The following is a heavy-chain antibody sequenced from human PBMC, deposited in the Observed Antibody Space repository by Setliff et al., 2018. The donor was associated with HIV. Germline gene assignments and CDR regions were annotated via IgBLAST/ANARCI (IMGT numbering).Heavy chain of an antibody. D-gene: IGHD5-18*01. CDR1: NYSISSGYY. CDR3: ASGYNYAYSDY. V-gene: IGHV4-38-2*01. Sequence: PSETLSLTCAVSNYSISSGYYWGWIRQSPGKGLEWIGSMYHSGSTYSNPSLKSRVTMSIDTSKNQLSLKLRSVTAADTAVYYCASGYNYAYSDYWGQGTLVTVSS. CDR2: MYHSGST. J-gene: IGHJ4*02.